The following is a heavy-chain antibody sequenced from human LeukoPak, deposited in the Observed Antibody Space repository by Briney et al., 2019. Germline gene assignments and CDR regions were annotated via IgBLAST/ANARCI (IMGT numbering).Heavy chain of an antibody. D-gene: IGHD5-12*01. Sequence: MSSETLSLTCTVSGGSISSSSYYWGWIRQPPGKGLEWIGSIYYSGSTYYNPSLKSRVTISVDTSKNQFSLKLSSATAADTAVYYCARGPRGSYYFDYWGQGTLVTVSS. CDR3: ARGPRGSYYFDY. CDR2: IYYSGST. CDR1: GGSISSSSYY. J-gene: IGHJ4*02. V-gene: IGHV4-39*07.